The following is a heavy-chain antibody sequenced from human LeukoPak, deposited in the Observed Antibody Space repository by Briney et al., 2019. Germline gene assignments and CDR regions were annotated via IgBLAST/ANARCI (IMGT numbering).Heavy chain of an antibody. CDR2: IGGSGDKT. CDR1: GFTFNRNA. CDR3: VRRGDASSGWGDHDF. J-gene: IGHJ4*02. D-gene: IGHD6-19*01. Sequence: GGSLRLSCAASGFTFNRNAISWVRQAPGKGLEWVSTIGGSGDKTFYADSVKGRFTISRDNSKNMVHLQMNSLTGEDTAVYYCVRRGDASSGWGDHDFWGQGALVTVSS. V-gene: IGHV3-23*01.